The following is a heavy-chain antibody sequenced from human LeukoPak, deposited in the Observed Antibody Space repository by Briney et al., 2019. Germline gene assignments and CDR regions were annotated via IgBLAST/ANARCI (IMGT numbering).Heavy chain of an antibody. CDR1: GGSFSDNY. V-gene: IGHV4-34*01. Sequence: SETLSLTCAVYGGSFSDNYWSWIRQPPGKGLEWIGEINHSGSTNYNPSLKSRVIISVDTSKSQFSLILSSVTAADTAVYFCARESRYCSSTSCSGWYFQHWGQGTLVTVSS. CDR2: INHSGST. J-gene: IGHJ1*01. CDR3: ARESRYCSSTSCSGWYFQH. D-gene: IGHD2-2*01.